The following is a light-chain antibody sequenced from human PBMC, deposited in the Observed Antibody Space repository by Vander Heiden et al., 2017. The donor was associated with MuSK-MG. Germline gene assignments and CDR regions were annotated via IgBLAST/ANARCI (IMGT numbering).Light chain of an antibody. V-gene: IGKV1-5*03. J-gene: IGKJ4*01. CDR3: QQYNSNSFT. Sequence: DIQMTQSPSTLSASVGDRVAITCRASQTIIDWLAWFQQKPGKAPKLLIYKASILESGVPSRLSGSGSGTEFTLTISSLQPEDFATYFCQQYNSNSFTFGGGTKVEIK. CDR1: QTIIDW. CDR2: KAS.